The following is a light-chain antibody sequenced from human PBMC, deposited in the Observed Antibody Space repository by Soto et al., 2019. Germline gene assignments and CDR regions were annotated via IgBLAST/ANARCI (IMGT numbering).Light chain of an antibody. J-gene: IGKJ2*01. CDR3: QQTYSTPYT. CDR2: AAS. V-gene: IGKV1-39*01. Sequence: DIQMTQSPSSLSASVGDRVTITCRASRSISTFLNWYQQKPGKAPKLLIFAASSLESGVQSSFSGSGSGTDFTLTISSLPPEDFATYYCQQTYSTPYTFGQGTKLEIK. CDR1: RSISTF.